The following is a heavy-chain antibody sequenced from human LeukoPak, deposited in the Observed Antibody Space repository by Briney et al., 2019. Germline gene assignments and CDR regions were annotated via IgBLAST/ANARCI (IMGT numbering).Heavy chain of an antibody. D-gene: IGHD3-22*01. J-gene: IGHJ4*03. CDR3: ARRYYYDDWRQYYFGT. CDR1: GGSISSSNYF. V-gene: IGHV4-39*01. CDR2: IYYSGST. Sequence: SETVSLICTVSGGSISSSNYFWGWIRQPPGKGLEWIGSIYYSGSTYYNPSLKSRVTISVDTSKNQFSLKLSSVTAADTAVYYCARRYYYDDWRQYYFGTWGDRTLVTVSS.